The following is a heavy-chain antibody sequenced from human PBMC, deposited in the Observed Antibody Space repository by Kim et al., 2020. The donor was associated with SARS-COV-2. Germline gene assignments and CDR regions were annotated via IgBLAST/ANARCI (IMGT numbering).Heavy chain of an antibody. J-gene: IGHJ6*03. CDR2: INHSGST. D-gene: IGHD2-2*01. CDR1: GGSFSGYY. CDR3: ARGPCSSTSCYIGAHYYMDV. Sequence: SETLSLTCAVYGGSFSGYYWSWIRQPPGKGLEWIGEINHSGSTNYNPSLKSRVTISVDTSKNQFSLKLSSVTDADTAVYYCARGPCSSTSCYIGAHYYMDVWGQGTTVTVSS. V-gene: IGHV4-34*01.